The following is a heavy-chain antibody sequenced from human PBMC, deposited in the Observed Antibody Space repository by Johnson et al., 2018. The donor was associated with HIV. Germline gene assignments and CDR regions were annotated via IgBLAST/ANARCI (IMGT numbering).Heavy chain of an antibody. V-gene: IGHV3-9*01. J-gene: IGHJ3*02. CDR2: ISWNSGSI. CDR3: AKDGKTERRYSSSSVLNAFDI. Sequence: VQLVESGGGVVQPGRSLRLSCAASGFTFDDYAMHWVRQAPGKGLEWVTGISWNSGSIGYADSVQGRFTISRAKAKNSLYRQMNSLRAEDTALYYLAKDGKTERRYSSSSVLNAFDIWGQGTMVTVSS. D-gene: IGHD6-6*01. CDR1: GFTFDDYA.